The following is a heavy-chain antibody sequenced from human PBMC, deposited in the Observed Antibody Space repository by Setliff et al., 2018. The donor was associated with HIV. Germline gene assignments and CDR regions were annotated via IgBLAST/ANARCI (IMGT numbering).Heavy chain of an antibody. J-gene: IGHJ4*02. D-gene: IGHD5-12*01. Sequence: PSETLSLTCTVSGGSISTYFWSWVRQTPGKGLEWIGSMYHTGSTYYSPSLNSRFTISVDTSKNQFSLKLRSVTAADTAVYYCARQPLYNDYDWRSYYFDYWGQGSLVTVSS. CDR3: ARQPLYNDYDWRSYYFDY. V-gene: IGHV4-59*08. CDR2: MYHTGST. CDR1: GGSISTYF.